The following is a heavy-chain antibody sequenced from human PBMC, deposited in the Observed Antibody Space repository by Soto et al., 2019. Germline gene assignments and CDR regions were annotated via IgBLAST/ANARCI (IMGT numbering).Heavy chain of an antibody. CDR1: GGSISSGDYY. Sequence: QVRLQESGPGLVKPSQTLSLTCTVSGGSISSGDYYWSWIRQPPGKGLEGIGYSYYSGSTYYNPSLKSRVTISVDTTKNQFSLKLSSMTAADTAVYYCSRESGRLFDPWGQGTLVTVSS. CDR2: SYYSGST. CDR3: SRESGRLFDP. V-gene: IGHV4-30-4*01. J-gene: IGHJ5*02. D-gene: IGHD3-3*01.